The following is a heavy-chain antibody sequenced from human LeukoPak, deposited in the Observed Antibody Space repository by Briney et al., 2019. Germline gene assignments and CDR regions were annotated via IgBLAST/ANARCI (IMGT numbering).Heavy chain of an antibody. D-gene: IGHD3-10*01. V-gene: IGHV3-7*01. CDR3: ARFRALDY. CDR2: IKHDGREK. J-gene: IGHJ4*02. CDR1: GVTFSTDW. Sequence: PGGSLRLSCVASGVTFSTDWMSWVRQAPGKGLEWVANIKHDGREKYYVESVKGRFTISRDNAKNSLYLQMNSLRAEDTAVYYCARFRALDYWGQGSLVTVSS.